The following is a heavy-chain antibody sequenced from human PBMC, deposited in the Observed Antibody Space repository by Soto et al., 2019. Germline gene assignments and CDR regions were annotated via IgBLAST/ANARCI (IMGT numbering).Heavy chain of an antibody. V-gene: IGHV4-30-4*01. Sequence: SETLSLTCTVSGGSISSYYWSWIRQPPGKGLEWIGYIYYSGSTYYNPSLKSRVTISVDTSKNQFSLKLSSVTAADTAVYYCARAGDIVLVPAAIDPFDPWGQGTLVTVSS. D-gene: IGHD2-2*01. CDR1: GGSISSYY. J-gene: IGHJ5*02. CDR2: IYYSGST. CDR3: ARAGDIVLVPAAIDPFDP.